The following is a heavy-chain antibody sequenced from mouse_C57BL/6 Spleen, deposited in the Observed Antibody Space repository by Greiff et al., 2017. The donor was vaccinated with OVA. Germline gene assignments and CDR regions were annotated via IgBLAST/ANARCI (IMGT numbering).Heavy chain of an antibody. CDR1: EYEFPSHD. CDR3: ARHEGYDERAWFAY. Sequence: EVQVVESGGGLVQPGESLKLSCESNEYEFPSHDMSWVRKTPEKRLELVAAINSDGGSTYYPDTMERRFIISRDNTKKTLYLQMSSLRAEDTALYYCARHEGYDERAWFAYWGQGTLFTVSA. D-gene: IGHD2-2*01. V-gene: IGHV5-2*01. J-gene: IGHJ3*01. CDR2: INSDGGST.